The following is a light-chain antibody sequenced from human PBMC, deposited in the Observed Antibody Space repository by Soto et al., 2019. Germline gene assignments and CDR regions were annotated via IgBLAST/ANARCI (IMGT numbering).Light chain of an antibody. J-gene: IGKJ5*01. CDR1: HSISRW. V-gene: IGKV1-5*01. CDR3: QQFNSYPIN. CDR2: EVS. Sequence: DIQRTRSPSSLSASVVYIITITCLASHSISRWLTWYQQKPGKAPKLLIYEVSSLESGVPSRFSGSGSGTEFTLTIAGLQPDDFATYYCQQFNSYPINFGQGTRREIK.